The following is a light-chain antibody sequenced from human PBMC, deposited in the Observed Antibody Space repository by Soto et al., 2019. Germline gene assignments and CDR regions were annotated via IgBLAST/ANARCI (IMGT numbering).Light chain of an antibody. CDR1: QGISSY. Sequence: IQLTQSPSSLSASVGDRVTITCRASQGISSYLAWYQQKPGKAPKLLIYGASTLQRGVPSRFSGSGSGTDFTLTISSLQPEDVATYYCQQLNSYLSLTCGGGTKVEIK. CDR3: QQLNSYLSLT. CDR2: GAS. V-gene: IGKV1-9*01. J-gene: IGKJ4*01.